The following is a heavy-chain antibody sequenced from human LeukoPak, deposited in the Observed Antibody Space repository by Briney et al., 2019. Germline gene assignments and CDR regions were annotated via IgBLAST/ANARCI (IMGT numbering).Heavy chain of an antibody. Sequence: PGGSLRLSCAASGFTFSSYSMNWVRQAPGKGLEWVSSISSSSSYIHYADSVKGRFTISRDNAKNSLYLQMNSLRAEDTAVYYCARGSLVHYYGSGSYRIRAGFDSWGQGTLVTVSS. CDR3: ARGSLVHYYGSGSYRIRAGFDS. CDR1: GFTFSSYS. D-gene: IGHD3-10*01. CDR2: ISSSSSYI. J-gene: IGHJ4*02. V-gene: IGHV3-21*01.